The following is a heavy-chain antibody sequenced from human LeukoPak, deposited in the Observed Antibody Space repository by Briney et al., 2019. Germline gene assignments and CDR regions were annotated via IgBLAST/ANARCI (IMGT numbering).Heavy chain of an antibody. CDR2: ISGSGGST. J-gene: IGHJ4*02. CDR1: GFTFSSYA. V-gene: IGHV3-23*01. CDR3: AKIIDYSIMNYFDY. Sequence: GGSLRLSCAASGFTFSSYAMSWVRQAPGNGLEWVSAISGSGGSTYYADSVKGRFTISRDNSKNTLYLQMNSLRAEDTAVYYCAKIIDYSIMNYFDYWGQGTLVTVSS. D-gene: IGHD4-11*01.